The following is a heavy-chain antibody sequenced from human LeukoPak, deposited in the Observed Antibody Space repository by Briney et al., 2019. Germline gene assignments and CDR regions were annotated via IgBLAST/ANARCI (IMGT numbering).Heavy chain of an antibody. CDR1: GYTFTSYG. Sequence: SVKVSCKASGYTFTSYGISWVRQAPGQGLEWMGGIIPIFGTANYAQKFQGRVTITADESTSTAYMELSSLRSEDTAVYYCASGGAGGYYYYYYMDVWGKGTAVTISS. V-gene: IGHV1-69*13. CDR3: ASGGAGGYYYYYYMDV. J-gene: IGHJ6*03. D-gene: IGHD2-15*01. CDR2: IIPIFGTA.